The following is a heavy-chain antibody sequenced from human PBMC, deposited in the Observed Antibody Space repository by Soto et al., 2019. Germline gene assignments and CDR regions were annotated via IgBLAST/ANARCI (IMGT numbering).Heavy chain of an antibody. CDR1: GGSISSYY. V-gene: IGHV4-59*01. D-gene: IGHD6-13*01. CDR2: IYYSGST. J-gene: IGHJ4*02. Sequence: QVQLQESGPGLVKPSETLSLTCTVSGGSISSYYWSWIRQPPGKGLVWIGYIYYSGSTNYNPSLKSRVTISVDTSKNQFSLTLSSVTAADTAVYYCARVVGYSGSWYVVWGQGTLVTVSS. CDR3: ARVVGYSGSWYVV.